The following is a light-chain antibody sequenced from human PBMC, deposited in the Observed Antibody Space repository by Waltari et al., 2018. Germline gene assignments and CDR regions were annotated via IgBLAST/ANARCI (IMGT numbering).Light chain of an antibody. J-gene: IGKJ4*01. V-gene: IGKV3-11*01. Sequence: EIVLTQSPATLSFTPGESATLSCRASQSVSTYLAWYQQRPGQPPRLLIYDSSSRATGIPARFSGSGSETDFTLTISSLEPEDFAVYYCQQRYKWPLTFGGGSKVEI. CDR3: QQRYKWPLT. CDR2: DSS. CDR1: QSVSTY.